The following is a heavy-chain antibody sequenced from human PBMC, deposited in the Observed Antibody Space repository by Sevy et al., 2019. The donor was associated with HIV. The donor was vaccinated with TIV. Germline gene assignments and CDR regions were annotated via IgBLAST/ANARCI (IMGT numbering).Heavy chain of an antibody. V-gene: IGHV3-23*01. D-gene: IGHD3-22*01. CDR2: ISGSGGST. Sequence: GGSLRLSCAASGFTFSSYAMSWVRQAPGKGLEWVSAISGSGGSTYYADSVKGRFTISRDNSKNTLYLQMNSLRAEDTAVYYCAKSPAVYMIVVDHFDYWGQGTLVTVSS. CDR1: GFTFSSYA. CDR3: AKSPAVYMIVVDHFDY. J-gene: IGHJ4*02.